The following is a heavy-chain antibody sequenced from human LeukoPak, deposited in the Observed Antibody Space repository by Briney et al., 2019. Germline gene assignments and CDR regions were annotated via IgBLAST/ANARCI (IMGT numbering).Heavy chain of an antibody. V-gene: IGHV3-23*01. J-gene: IGHJ4*02. D-gene: IGHD2-15*01. Sequence: GGSLRLSCVASGFSFSIYTMTRFRQAPGKGLEWVSSISGSGEDTHFADSVKGRFTVSRDNSRNTLFLQMDSLRVEDTAVYHCAKAKGGLWGQGTLVTVSS. CDR2: ISGSGEDT. CDR1: GFSFSIYT. CDR3: AKAKGGL.